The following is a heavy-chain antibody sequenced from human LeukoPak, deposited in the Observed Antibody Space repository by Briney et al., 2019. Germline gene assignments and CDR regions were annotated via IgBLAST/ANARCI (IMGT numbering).Heavy chain of an antibody. CDR2: ISGSGGST. CDR1: GFTFSNFA. CDR3: ARVYYGSGSLHYYYYYMDV. V-gene: IGHV3-23*01. D-gene: IGHD3-10*01. J-gene: IGHJ6*03. Sequence: SGGSLRLSCVASGFTFSNFAMNWVRQTPGKGLEWVSLISGSGGSTYYADSVKGRFTVSRDNSKKTLYLQMNSLRAEDTAVYYCARVYYGSGSLHYYYYYMDVWGKGTTVTISS.